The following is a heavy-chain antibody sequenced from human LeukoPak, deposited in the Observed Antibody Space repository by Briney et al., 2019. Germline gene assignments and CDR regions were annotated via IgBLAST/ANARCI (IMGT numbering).Heavy chain of an antibody. J-gene: IGHJ4*02. CDR2: IRSKANGYAT. CDR3: TRHLSYYDSSGVY. D-gene: IGHD3-22*01. CDR1: GFTFSGSA. Sequence: PGGSLRLSCAASGFTFSGSAMHWVRQASGKGLEWVGRIRSKANGYATAYAASVKGRFTISRDDSKNTAYLQMNSLKTEDTAVYYCTRHLSYYDSSGVYWGQGTLVTVSS. V-gene: IGHV3-73*01.